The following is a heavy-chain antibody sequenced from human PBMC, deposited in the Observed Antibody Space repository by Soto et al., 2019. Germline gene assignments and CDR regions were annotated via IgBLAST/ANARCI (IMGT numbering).Heavy chain of an antibody. CDR3: ARDGGEQMGGYYYGMDV. CDR2: ISAYNGNT. V-gene: IGHV1-18*01. J-gene: IGHJ6*02. CDR1: GYTFTSYG. Sequence: ASVKVSCKASGYTFTSYGISWVRQAPGQGLEWMGWISAYNGNTNYAQKLQGRVTMTTDTSTSTAYMELRSLRSDDTAVYYCARDGGEQMGGYYYGMDVWGQGTTVTVSS. D-gene: IGHD3-16*01.